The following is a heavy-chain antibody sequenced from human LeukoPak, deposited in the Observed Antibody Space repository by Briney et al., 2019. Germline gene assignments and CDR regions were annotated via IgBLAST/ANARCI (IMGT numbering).Heavy chain of an antibody. CDR3: AKGGGETYSSSWFAFDY. D-gene: IGHD6-13*01. V-gene: IGHV3-23*01. CDR1: GFTFSSYA. Sequence: GGSLRLSCAASGFTFSSYAMSWVRQAPGKGLEWVSAISGSGGSTYYADSVKGRFTISRDNSKNTLYLQMNSLRAEDTAVYYCAKGGGETYSSSWFAFDYWGQGTLVTVSS. CDR2: ISGSGGST. J-gene: IGHJ4*02.